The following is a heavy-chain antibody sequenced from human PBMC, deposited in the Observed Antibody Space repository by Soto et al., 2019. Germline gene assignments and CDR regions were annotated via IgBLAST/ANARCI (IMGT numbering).Heavy chain of an antibody. CDR3: ASSVAGIYYYYGMDV. D-gene: IGHD6-19*01. CDR2: ISAYNGNT. J-gene: IGHJ6*02. Sequence: ASVKVSCKASGYTFTSYGISWVRQAPGQGLEWMGWISAYNGNTNYAQKFQGRVTMTTDTSTSTAYMELRSLRSDDTAVYYCASSVAGIYYYYGMDVWGQGTTVTVSS. V-gene: IGHV1-18*01. CDR1: GYTFTSYG.